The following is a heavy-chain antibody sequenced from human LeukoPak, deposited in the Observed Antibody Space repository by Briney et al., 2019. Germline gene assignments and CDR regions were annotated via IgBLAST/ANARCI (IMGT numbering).Heavy chain of an antibody. CDR1: GGSISSGGYY. V-gene: IGHV4-31*11. D-gene: IGHD2-2*01. J-gene: IGHJ6*02. CDR3: ARQRRYCSSTSCYFGYYGLDV. Sequence: SETLSLTCAVSGGSISSGGYYWSWIRQHPGEGLEWIGYIFYSGSTYYNLSLKSRVTISVDTSKNQFSLKLSSVTAADTAVYYCARQRRYCSSTSCYFGYYGLDVWGQGTTVTVSS. CDR2: IFYSGST.